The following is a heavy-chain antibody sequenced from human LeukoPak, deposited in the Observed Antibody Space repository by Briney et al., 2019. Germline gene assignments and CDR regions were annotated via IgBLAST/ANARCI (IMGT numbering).Heavy chain of an antibody. CDR3: AREGTVYGDAFDI. Sequence: GGSLRLSCAASGFTFSNCEMNRVRQAPGKGLEWISYISSSGDTIYYADSVKGRFTISRDNAKHSLYLQLNSLRAEDTAVYYCAREGTVYGDAFDIWGQGTMVTVSS. J-gene: IGHJ3*02. V-gene: IGHV3-48*03. CDR2: ISSSGDTI. CDR1: GFTFSNCE. D-gene: IGHD5/OR15-5a*01.